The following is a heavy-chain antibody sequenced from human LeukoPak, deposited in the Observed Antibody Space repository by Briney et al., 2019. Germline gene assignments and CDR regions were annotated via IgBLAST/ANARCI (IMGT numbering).Heavy chain of an antibody. CDR3: ARDRGYSGYDYYFDY. CDR2: IYYSGST. D-gene: IGHD5-12*01. J-gene: IGHJ4*02. CDR1: GGSISSYY. Sequence: RPSETLSLTCTVSGGSISSYYWSWIRQPPGQGLEWIGYIYYSGSTNYNPSLKSRVTISVDTSKTQFSLKLSSVTAADTAVYYGARDRGYSGYDYYFDYWVQGTMVTVSS. V-gene: IGHV4-59*01.